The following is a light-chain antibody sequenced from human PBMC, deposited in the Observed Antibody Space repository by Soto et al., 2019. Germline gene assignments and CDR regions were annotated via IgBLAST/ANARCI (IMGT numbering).Light chain of an antibody. V-gene: IGKV1-5*01. CDR2: DAS. CDR1: QSISSW. J-gene: IGKJ3*01. Sequence: DIQMTQSPSTLSASVGDRVTITCRASQSISSWLAWYQQRPGKAPKLLIYDASTLESGVPSRFSGSGSGTEFTLTISSLQPDDFATYYCQQYNSYLVTCGPGTKVDIK. CDR3: QQYNSYLVT.